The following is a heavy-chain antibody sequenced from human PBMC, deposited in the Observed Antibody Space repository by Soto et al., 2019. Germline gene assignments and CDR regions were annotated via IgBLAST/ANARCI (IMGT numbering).Heavy chain of an antibody. CDR3: ASEVTMVRGFDC. Sequence: QVQLVESGGGAVQPGRSLRLSCAASGFTFSSYGMNWVRQAPGKGLEWVALIWYDGSNKYYVDSVKGRFSISRDNSKNTLYLQMNSLRTEDTAVYYCASEVTMVRGFDCWGQGTLVTVSS. D-gene: IGHD3-10*01. CDR1: GFTFSSYG. V-gene: IGHV3-33*01. CDR2: IWYDGSNK. J-gene: IGHJ4*02.